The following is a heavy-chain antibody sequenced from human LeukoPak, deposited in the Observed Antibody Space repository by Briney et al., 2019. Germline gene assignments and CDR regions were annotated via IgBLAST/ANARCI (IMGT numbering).Heavy chain of an antibody. D-gene: IGHD6-19*01. CDR2: IEGDGSER. Sequence: GVSLRLSWAASGFSCSSYWMSWVRQAPGKGLEWVANIEGDGSERNYMDSVKGRFTISRDNAKNSLHLQMNSLRAEDTAVYYCAAGVGWLIDYWGQGTLVTVSS. V-gene: IGHV3-7*03. J-gene: IGHJ4*02. CDR3: AAGVGWLIDY. CDR1: GFSCSSYW.